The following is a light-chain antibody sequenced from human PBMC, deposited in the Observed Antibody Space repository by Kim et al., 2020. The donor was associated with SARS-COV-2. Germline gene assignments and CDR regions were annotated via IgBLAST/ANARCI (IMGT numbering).Light chain of an antibody. CDR3: QSADSSGTVEV. CDR1: ALPKQY. Sequence: SYELTQPPSVSVSPGQTARITCSGDALPKQYAYWYQQKPGQAPVLVIYKDSERPSGIPERFSGSSSGTTVTLTISGVQAEDEADYYCQSADSSGTVEVFG. V-gene: IGLV3-25*03. CDR2: KDS. J-gene: IGLJ3*02.